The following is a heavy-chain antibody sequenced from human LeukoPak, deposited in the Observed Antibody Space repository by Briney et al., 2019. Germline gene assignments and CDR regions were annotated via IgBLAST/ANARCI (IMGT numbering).Heavy chain of an antibody. J-gene: IGHJ5*02. CDR3: ARDVSGYSSGWSTGGWFDP. D-gene: IGHD6-19*01. CDR2: INTDNGNT. Sequence: GASVKVSCKAPGYTFNSYAMHWVRQAPGQRLEWMGWINTDNGNTKYSQKFQGRVTITRDTSASTAYMELSSLRSEDTAVYYCARDVSGYSSGWSTGGWFDPWGQGTLVTVSS. CDR1: GYTFNSYA. V-gene: IGHV1-3*04.